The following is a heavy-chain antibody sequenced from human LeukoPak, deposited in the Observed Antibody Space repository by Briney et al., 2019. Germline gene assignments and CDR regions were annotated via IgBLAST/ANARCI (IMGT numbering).Heavy chain of an antibody. V-gene: IGHV3-11*05. D-gene: IGHD3-10*01. CDR2: ISSSSSYT. Sequence: PGGSLRLSCAASGFTFSDYYMSWIRQAPGKGLEWVSYISSSSSYTNYADSVKGRFTISRDNAKNSLYLQMNSLRAEDTAVYYCARDTVRGAHYQSPYGMDVWGQGTTVTVSS. CDR3: ARDTVRGAHYQSPYGMDV. J-gene: IGHJ6*02. CDR1: GFTFSDYY.